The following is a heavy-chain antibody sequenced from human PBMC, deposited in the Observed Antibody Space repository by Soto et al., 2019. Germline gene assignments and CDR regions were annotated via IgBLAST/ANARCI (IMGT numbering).Heavy chain of an antibody. J-gene: IGHJ4*01. CDR1: GFIFDDFA. Sequence: EGQLVESGGGFVQPGRSLRLSCAGSGFIFDDFALHWVRQAPGKGLEWVSGISWNSDSIGYADAVKGRFTISRDNAKNSLYLQMNSLRVEDTALYYCTKVGALSDFWSGPLHFDLWGHGILVTVPS. V-gene: IGHV3-9*01. CDR2: ISWNSDSI. CDR3: TKVGALSDFWSGPLHFDL. D-gene: IGHD3-3*01.